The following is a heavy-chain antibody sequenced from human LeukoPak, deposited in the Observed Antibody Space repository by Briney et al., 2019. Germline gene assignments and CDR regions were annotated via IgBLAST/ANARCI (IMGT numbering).Heavy chain of an antibody. V-gene: IGHV1-2*02. CDR2: INPNSGGT. CDR3: ARDGNGRKGWFDP. Sequence: GASVKVSCKASGYTFTGYYMHWVRQAPGQGLEWMGWINPNSGGTNYAQKFQGRVTMTRDTSISTAYMELSRLRSDHTAVYYCARDGNGRKGWFDPWGQGTLVTVSS. D-gene: IGHD1-26*01. CDR1: GYTFTGYY. J-gene: IGHJ5*02.